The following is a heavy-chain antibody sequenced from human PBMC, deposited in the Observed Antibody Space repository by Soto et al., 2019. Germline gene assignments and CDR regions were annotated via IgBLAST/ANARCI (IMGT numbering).Heavy chain of an antibody. Sequence: EDQLVESGGGLVKPGGSLRLSCAASGFSFDTYNMNWVHQAPGKGLEWVSSISSGRPDIFYADSVRGRFTISRDDAKKSLFLQMHSLRAEDTAVYYCARDHLGIAAGDFDLWGQGTLVTVSS. V-gene: IGHV3-21*02. CDR1: GFSFDTYN. D-gene: IGHD6-19*01. J-gene: IGHJ4*02. CDR3: ARDHLGIAAGDFDL. CDR2: ISSGRPDI.